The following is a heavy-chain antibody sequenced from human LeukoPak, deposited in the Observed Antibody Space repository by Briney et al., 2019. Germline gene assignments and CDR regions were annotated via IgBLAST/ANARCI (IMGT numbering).Heavy chain of an antibody. CDR3: VRCTFVLHKRCSAFDV. CDR1: GFTFSSYG. CDR2: IQYDGSNQ. D-gene: IGHD2-8*01. Sequence: PGGSLRLSCAASGFTFSSYGMHWVRQAPGKGLEWVAYIQYDGSNQQYADSVKGRFSISRDNSKNILYLQMNSLRAEDTAVYYCVRCTFVLHKRCSAFDVWGQGTMVTVSA. J-gene: IGHJ3*01. V-gene: IGHV3-30*02.